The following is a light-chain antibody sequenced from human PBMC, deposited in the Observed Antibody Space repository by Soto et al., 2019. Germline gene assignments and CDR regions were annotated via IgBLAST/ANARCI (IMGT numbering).Light chain of an antibody. CDR3: QQRSIWPIT. J-gene: IGKJ5*01. V-gene: IGKV3-11*01. Sequence: EIVMTQSPATLSVSPGERATLSCRASQSVSSNLAWYQQKPGQAPRLLIYGASTRATGIPARFSGSGSGTDFTLTISCREPEDFALYYCQQRSIWPITFGQGAPLAI. CDR1: QSVSSN. CDR2: GAS.